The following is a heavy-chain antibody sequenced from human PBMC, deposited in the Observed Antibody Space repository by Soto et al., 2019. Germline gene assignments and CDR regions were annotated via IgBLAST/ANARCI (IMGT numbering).Heavy chain of an antibody. D-gene: IGHD5-12*01. J-gene: IGHJ4*02. V-gene: IGHV3-15*07. CDR1: GFSFTSAW. CDR2: IKTNIDGGAT. Sequence: EVQLVESGGGLVKPGGSLRLSCAASGFSFTSAWMNWVRQIPGKGLEWVGRIKTNIDGGATDYSAPVKGRFTISRDDSKDTVYLQMNSLKTEDTAVYYCTTGRGGSAYVPGAYRGQGALVTVSS. CDR3: TTGRGGSAYVPGAY.